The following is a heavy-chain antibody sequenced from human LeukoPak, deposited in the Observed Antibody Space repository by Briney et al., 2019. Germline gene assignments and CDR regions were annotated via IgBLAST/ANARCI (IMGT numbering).Heavy chain of an antibody. J-gene: IGHJ4*02. V-gene: IGHV1-18*01. CDR1: GYTFTSYG. D-gene: IGHD1-14*01. CDR3: VTTRVEIPFRKGSPDFFDY. Sequence: ASVKVSCKASGYTFTSYGISWVRQAPGQGLEWMGWISAYNGNTNYAQKLQGRVTMTTDTSTSTAYMELRSLKSDDTAVYYCVTTRVEIPFRKGSPDFFDYWGQGTLVTVSS. CDR2: ISAYNGNT.